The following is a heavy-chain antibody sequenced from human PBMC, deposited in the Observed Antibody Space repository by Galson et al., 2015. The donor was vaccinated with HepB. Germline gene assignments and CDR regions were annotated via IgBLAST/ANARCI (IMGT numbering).Heavy chain of an antibody. J-gene: IGHJ6*02. CDR1: GFTFSNAW. CDR2: IKSKTDGGTT. Sequence: SLRLSCAASGFTFSNAWMSWVRQAPGKGLGWVGRIKSKTDGGTTDYAAPVKGRFTISRDDSKNTLYLQMNSLKTEDTAVYYCTTDLLREWFGELLEYYYYYYGMDVWGQGTTVTVSS. CDR3: TTDLLREWFGELLEYYYYYYGMDV. V-gene: IGHV3-15*01. D-gene: IGHD3-10*01.